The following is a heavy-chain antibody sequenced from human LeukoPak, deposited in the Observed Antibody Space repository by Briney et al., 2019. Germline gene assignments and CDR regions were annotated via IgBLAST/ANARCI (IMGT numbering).Heavy chain of an antibody. CDR2: VNPSGGAT. J-gene: IGHJ4*02. D-gene: IGHD1-26*01. CDR3: ARDVGATYHFDY. CDR1: GYTFTSYY. Sequence: GASVKVSCKASGYTFTSYYIHWVRQAPGQGLEWMGIVNPSGGATSYAQEFQGRVTMTRDTSTATVYMELSSLRSEDTAVYYCARDVGATYHFDYWGQGTVVIVSS. V-gene: IGHV1-46*01.